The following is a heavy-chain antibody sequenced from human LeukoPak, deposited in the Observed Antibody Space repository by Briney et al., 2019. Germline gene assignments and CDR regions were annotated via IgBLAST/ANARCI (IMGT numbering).Heavy chain of an antibody. CDR2: ISDSGGRR. CDR1: GFPFSSYA. V-gene: IGHV3-64D*09. CDR3: VRGYSFGPYCMDV. D-gene: IGHD3/OR15-3a*01. J-gene: IGHJ6*02. Sequence: GGSLRLSCSASGFPFSSYAMHWVRQARGKGLEWVSAISDSGGRRYYADAVEGRFTISRDNTKNTLYLQMSSLRAEDTAVYIWVRGYSFGPYCMDVWGQGTPVTVSS.